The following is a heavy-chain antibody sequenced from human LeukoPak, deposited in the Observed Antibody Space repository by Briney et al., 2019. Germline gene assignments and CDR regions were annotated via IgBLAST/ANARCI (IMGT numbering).Heavy chain of an antibody. CDR3: ASADRRGSSWYGRGYHWFDP. V-gene: IGHV1-8*01. J-gene: IGHJ5*02. CDR2: MNPNSGNT. D-gene: IGHD6-13*01. Sequence: ASVKVSCKASGYTFTSYDINWVRQATGQGLEWMGWMNPNSGNTGYAQKFQGRVTMTRNTSISTAYMELSSLRSEDTAVYYCASADRRGSSWYGRGYHWFDPWGQGTLVPVSS. CDR1: GYTFTSYD.